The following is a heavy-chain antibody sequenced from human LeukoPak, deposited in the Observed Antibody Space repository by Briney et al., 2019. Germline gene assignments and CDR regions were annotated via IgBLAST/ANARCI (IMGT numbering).Heavy chain of an antibody. V-gene: IGHV1-18*01. CDR2: ISAYNGNT. J-gene: IGHJ3*02. CDR1: GYTFISYG. D-gene: IGHD6-19*01. CDR3: AREFSGYSSGWYAFDI. Sequence: ASVKVSCQASGYTFISYGIRGVRQAPGQGLEWMGWISAYNGNTNYTQKRQGRVTMTKHTSKSTAYMELRSVRSEDTAVYYCAREFSGYSSGWYAFDIWGQGTRVTVSS.